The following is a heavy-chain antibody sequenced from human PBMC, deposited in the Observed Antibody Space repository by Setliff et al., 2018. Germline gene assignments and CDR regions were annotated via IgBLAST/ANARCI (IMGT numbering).Heavy chain of an antibody. CDR1: GYTFTTHG. CDR3: ARATRDSDGWYYEYRWFDP. D-gene: IGHD6-19*01. CDR2: ISTDDGDT. V-gene: IGHV1-18*01. J-gene: IGHJ5*02. Sequence: GASVKVSCKASGYTFTTHGISWVRQAPGQGLEWMGWISTDDGDTNFAQKFQGRVTLTTDTSTGTAYMELSRLTCDDTAVYYCARATRDSDGWYYEYRWFDPWGQGTLVTVSS.